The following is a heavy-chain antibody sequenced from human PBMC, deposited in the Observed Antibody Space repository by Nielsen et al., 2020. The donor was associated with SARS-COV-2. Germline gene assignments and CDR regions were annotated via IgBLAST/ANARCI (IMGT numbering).Heavy chain of an antibody. D-gene: IGHD7-27*01. V-gene: IGHV3-30-3*01. CDR3: ARPGTGDRASLNY. CDR1: GFTFSSYA. CDR2: ISYDGSNK. Sequence: LSLTCAASGFTFSSYAMHWVRQAPGKGLEWVAVISYDGSNKYYADSVEGRFTISRDNSKNTLYLQMNSLRAEDTAVYYCARPGTGDRASLNYWGQGTLVTVSS. J-gene: IGHJ4*02.